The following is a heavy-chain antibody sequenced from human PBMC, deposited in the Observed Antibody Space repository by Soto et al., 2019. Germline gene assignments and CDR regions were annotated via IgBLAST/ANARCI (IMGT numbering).Heavy chain of an antibody. CDR3: ARCLRDYYDSSGPHLIFYY. CDR1: GGTISSGGYF. J-gene: IGHJ4*02. D-gene: IGHD3-22*01. Sequence: PSETLSLTCTVSGGTISSGGYFWSWVRQHTGKGLEWIGNIYYSGRTYYNPSLKSRVTISVDTSKNQFSMKLSSVSAADTAVYYCARCLRDYYDSSGPHLIFYYWGRGTLVTVSS. CDR2: IYYSGRT. V-gene: IGHV4-31*03.